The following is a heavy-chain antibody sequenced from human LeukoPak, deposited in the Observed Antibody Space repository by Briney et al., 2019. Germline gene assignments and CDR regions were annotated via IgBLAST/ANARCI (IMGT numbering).Heavy chain of an antibody. Sequence: ASVKVSCKASGYTFTSYGISWVRQAPGQGLEWMGWISAYNGNTNYAQKLQGRVTMTTDTSTSTAYMELRSLRSDDTALYYCARDKGWVCSSSSIDYWGQGTLVTVSS. V-gene: IGHV1-18*01. CDR1: GYTFTSYG. CDR2: ISAYNGNT. CDR3: ARDKGWVCSSSSIDY. D-gene: IGHD6-6*01. J-gene: IGHJ4*02.